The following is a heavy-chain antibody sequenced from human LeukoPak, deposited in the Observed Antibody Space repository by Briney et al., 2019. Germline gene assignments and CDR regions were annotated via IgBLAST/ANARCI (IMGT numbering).Heavy chain of an antibody. CDR3: ARWAYAFDN. J-gene: IGHJ3*02. Sequence: SETLSLTCAVYGGSLSGYYWSWIRQPPGKGLEWIGEIKHSGSTNYNTSLKTLFTISVDTSKNLFSLKLSSVTAADTAVYYCARWAYAFDNWGQGTMVTVSS. CDR2: IKHSGST. CDR1: GGSLSGYY. V-gene: IGHV4-34*01.